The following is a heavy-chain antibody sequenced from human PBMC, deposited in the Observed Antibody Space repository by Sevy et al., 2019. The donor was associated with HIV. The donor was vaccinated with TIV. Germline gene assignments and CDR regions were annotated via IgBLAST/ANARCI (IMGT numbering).Heavy chain of an antibody. V-gene: IGHV3-23*01. CDR2: VTSDGTT. D-gene: IGHD3-16*01. CDR1: GLTLTTTG. Sequence: GGSLRLSCAASGLTLTTTGMSWVRQAPGKGLEWVAGVTSDGTTYYADSVRDRFTVSRDNSKNTLYLQVNSLRADDTAVFYCAGGDTTMITDLDYWGQGTLVTVSS. J-gene: IGHJ4*02. CDR3: AGGDTTMITDLDY.